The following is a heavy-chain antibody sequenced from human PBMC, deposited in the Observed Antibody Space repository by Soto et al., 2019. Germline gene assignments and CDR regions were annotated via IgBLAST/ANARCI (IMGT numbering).Heavy chain of an antibody. CDR2: INHSGST. V-gene: IGHV4-34*01. J-gene: IGHJ6*02. CDR3: ARGRKYYYGSHGMDV. Sequence: SETLSLTCAVYGGSFSGYYWSWIRQPPGKGLEWIGEINHSGSTNYNPSLKSRVTISVDTSKNQFSLKLSSVTAADTAVYYCARGRKYYYGSHGMDVWGQGTTVTVSS. CDR1: GGSFSGYY. D-gene: IGHD3-10*01.